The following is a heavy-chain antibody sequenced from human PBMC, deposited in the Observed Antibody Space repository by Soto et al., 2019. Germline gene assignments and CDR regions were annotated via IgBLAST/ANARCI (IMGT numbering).Heavy chain of an antibody. J-gene: IGHJ6*02. CDR2: IIPIFGTA. CDR1: GGTFSSYA. D-gene: IGHD6-19*01. CDR3: ARGVAVAGLYYYYGMDV. V-gene: IGHV1-69*01. Sequence: QVQLVQSGAEVKKPGSSVKVSCKASGGTFSSYAISWVRQAPGQGLEWMGGIIPIFGTANYAQKFQGRVTITADESTSTAYTELSSLRSEDTAVYYCARGVAVAGLYYYYGMDVWGQGTTVTVSS.